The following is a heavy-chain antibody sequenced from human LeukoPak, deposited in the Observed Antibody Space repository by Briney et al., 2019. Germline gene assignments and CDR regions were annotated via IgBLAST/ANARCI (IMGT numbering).Heavy chain of an antibody. V-gene: IGHV3-23*01. J-gene: IGHJ4*02. CDR1: GFTFSSYA. D-gene: IGHD2-2*01. CDR2: ISGSGDNT. Sequence: GGSLRLSCAASGFTFSSYAMSWVRQVPGKGLEWVSVISGSGDNTYYADSVKGRFTISRDNSKNMLYLQMNSLRAEDTALYYCARVTCSSSTSCATVDFWGQGTLVTVSS. CDR3: ARVTCSSSTSCATVDF.